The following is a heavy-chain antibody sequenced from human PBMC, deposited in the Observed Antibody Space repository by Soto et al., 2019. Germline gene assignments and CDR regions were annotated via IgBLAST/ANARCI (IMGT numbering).Heavy chain of an antibody. V-gene: IGHV3-23*01. CDR1: GFTFSLYA. Sequence: EMQLLESGGGLVQPGGSLRLSCAASGFTFSLYAMSWVRLAPGKGLEWVSGVSASGDTTYYADSVKGRFTISRDNSKNTLCLQLNSLRAEDTAVYYCARDGDSGYGPLGYWGQGTLVTVSS. CDR2: VSASGDTT. D-gene: IGHD5-12*01. J-gene: IGHJ4*02. CDR3: ARDGDSGYGPLGY.